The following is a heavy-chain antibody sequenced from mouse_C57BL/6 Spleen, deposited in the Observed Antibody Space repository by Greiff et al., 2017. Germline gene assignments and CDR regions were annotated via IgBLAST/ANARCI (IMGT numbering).Heavy chain of an antibody. CDR1: GYTFTSYG. J-gene: IGHJ2*01. D-gene: IGHD2-3*01. CDR3: ARRVYDGYYGGYFDY. CDR2: IYPRSGNT. V-gene: IGHV1-81*01. Sequence: QVQLQQSGAELARPGASVKLSCKASGYTFTSYGISWVKQRTGQGLEWIGEIYPRSGNTYYNEKFKGKATLTADKSSSTAYMELRSLTSEDSAVYFCARRVYDGYYGGYFDYWGEGTTLTVSS.